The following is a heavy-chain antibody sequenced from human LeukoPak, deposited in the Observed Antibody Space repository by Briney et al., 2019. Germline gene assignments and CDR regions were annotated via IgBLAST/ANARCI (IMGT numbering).Heavy chain of an antibody. V-gene: IGHV1-8*01. CDR2: MNPNSGNT. CDR3: ARGLFLYNWNDVDVHYYYGMDV. D-gene: IGHD1-1*01. Sequence: ASVKVSCKASGYTFTSYDINWVRQATGQGLEWMGWMNPNSGNTGYAQKFQGRVTMTRNTSISTAYMELSSLRSEDTAVYYCARGLFLYNWNDVDVHYYYGMDVWGQGTTVTVSS. J-gene: IGHJ6*02. CDR1: GYTFTSYD.